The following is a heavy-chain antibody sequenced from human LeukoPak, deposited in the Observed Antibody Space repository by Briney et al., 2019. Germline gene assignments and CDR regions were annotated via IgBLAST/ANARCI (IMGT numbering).Heavy chain of an antibody. J-gene: IGHJ4*02. Sequence: SETLSLTCTVSGGSISSSSYYWGWIRQPPGKGLEWIGSIYYSGSTNYNPSLKSRVTISVDTSKNQFSLKVSSVTAADTAVYYCARRHVEYSSSSDPYYFDYWGQGTLVTVSS. D-gene: IGHD6-6*01. CDR1: GGSISSSSYY. CDR3: ARRHVEYSSSSDPYYFDY. CDR2: IYYSGST. V-gene: IGHV4-39*07.